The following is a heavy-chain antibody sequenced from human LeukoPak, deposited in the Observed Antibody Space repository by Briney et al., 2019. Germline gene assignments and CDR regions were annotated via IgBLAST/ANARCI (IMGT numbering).Heavy chain of an antibody. CDR1: AGSISSYY. CDR3: ARAAGYCSGGSCYYYYYYYMDV. D-gene: IGHD2-15*01. V-gene: IGHV4-59*01. J-gene: IGHJ6*03. CDR2: IYYSGST. Sequence: SETLSLTCTVSAGSISSYYWSWIRQPPGKGQEWIGYIYYSGSTNYNPSLKSRVTISVDTSKNQFSLKLSSVTAADTAVYYCARAAGYCSGGSCYYYYYYYMDVWGKGTTVTVSS.